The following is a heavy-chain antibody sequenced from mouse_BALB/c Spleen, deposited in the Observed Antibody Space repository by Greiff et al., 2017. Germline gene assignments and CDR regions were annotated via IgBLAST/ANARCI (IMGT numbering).Heavy chain of an antibody. J-gene: IGHJ2*01. Sequence: QVQLQQSGAELAKPGASVKMSCKASGYTFTSYWMHWVKQRPGQGLEWIGYINPSTGYTEYNQKFKDKATLTADKSSSTAYMQLSSLTSEDSAVYYCARGGKRYDVDYWGQGTTLTVSS. CDR1: GYTFTSYW. CDR2: INPSTGYT. D-gene: IGHD2-14*01. CDR3: ARGGKRYDVDY. V-gene: IGHV1-7*01.